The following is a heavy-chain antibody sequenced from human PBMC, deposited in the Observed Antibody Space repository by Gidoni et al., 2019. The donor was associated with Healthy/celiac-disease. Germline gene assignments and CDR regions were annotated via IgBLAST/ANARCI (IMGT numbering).Heavy chain of an antibody. D-gene: IGHD1-26*01. V-gene: IGHV4-59*01. CDR2: IYYSGST. CDR3: ARVGGYSGSYYELDY. Sequence: QVQLQESGPGLVKPSEPLSLTCTVSVGSISSYYWRGIRQPPGKGLEWIGYIYYSGSTNYNPSLKSRVTISVDTSKNQFSLKLSSVTAADTAVYYCARVGGYSGSYYELDYWGQGTLVTVSS. J-gene: IGHJ4*02. CDR1: VGSISSYY.